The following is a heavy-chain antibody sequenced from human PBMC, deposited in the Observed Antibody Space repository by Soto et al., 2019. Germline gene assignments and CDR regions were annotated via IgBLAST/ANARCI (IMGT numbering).Heavy chain of an antibody. CDR1: GYTFTSYH. CDR2: ISAYNTNT. CDR3: ARDTPPTDY. V-gene: IGHV1-18*01. J-gene: IGHJ4*02. Sequence: QVQLVQSGAEVKKPGASVKVSCKISGYTFTSYHISWVRQAPGQGLEWMGWISAYNTNTNYAQKFQGRVTMTTDTLTSTAYMELRGLRSDDTAVYYCARDTPPTDYWGQGTLVTVSS.